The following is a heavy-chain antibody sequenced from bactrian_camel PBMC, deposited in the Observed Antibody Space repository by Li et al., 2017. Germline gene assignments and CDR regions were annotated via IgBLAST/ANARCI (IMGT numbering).Heavy chain of an antibody. CDR1: GFAGSNLY. D-gene: IGHD4*01. CDR2: IDNAGSAT. Sequence: DVQLVESGGGSVQAGESLRLSCVASGFAGSNLYMAWFRQAPGKEREGVAAIDNAGSATYTYAVQGRFTISRDNAKNMVYLHMTSLKPEDTGVYYCVRDYKSGDYRDDFGYWGQGTQVTVS. CDR3: VRDYKSGDYRDDFGY. V-gene: IGHV3S40*01. J-gene: IGHJ6*01.